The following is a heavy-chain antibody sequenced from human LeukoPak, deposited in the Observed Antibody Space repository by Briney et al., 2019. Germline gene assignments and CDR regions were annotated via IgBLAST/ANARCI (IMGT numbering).Heavy chain of an antibody. Sequence: GGSLRLSCAASGFTFSSYEMNWVRQAPGKGLEWVSYISSSGSTIYYADSVKGRLTISRDNAKNSLYLQMNSLRAEDTAVYYCVRSDSKDAAFEYWGQGTLVTVSS. CDR3: VRSDSKDAAFEY. D-gene: IGHD6-25*01. CDR2: ISSSGSTI. CDR1: GFTFSSYE. V-gene: IGHV3-48*03. J-gene: IGHJ4*02.